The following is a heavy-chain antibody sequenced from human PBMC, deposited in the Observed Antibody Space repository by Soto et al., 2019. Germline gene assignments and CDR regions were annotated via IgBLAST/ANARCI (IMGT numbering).Heavy chain of an antibody. Sequence: SETLSLTCTVSGGSISSSSYYWGWIRQPPGKGLEWIGSIYYSGSTYYNPSLKSRVTISVDTSKNQFSLKLSSVTAADTAVYYCARHRGIVVVAATADYWGQGTLVTVSS. CDR1: GGSISSSSYY. V-gene: IGHV4-39*01. J-gene: IGHJ4*02. CDR2: IYYSGST. CDR3: ARHRGIVVVAATADY. D-gene: IGHD2-15*01.